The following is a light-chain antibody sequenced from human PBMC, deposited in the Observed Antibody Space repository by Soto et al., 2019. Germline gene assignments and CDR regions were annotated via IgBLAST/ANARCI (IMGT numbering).Light chain of an antibody. CDR2: AVS. V-gene: IGKV1-17*01. J-gene: IGKJ1*01. CDR1: QYIGHY. Sequence: DIQMTQFPSSLSSSVGDRLTITCRASQYIGHYLGWYKQKPGKPPKRLSYAVSNLQSGVPFRVSGSGSGTDFTLTISSLKPDDFATYYCQHYNSYSEAFGQGTKVDIK. CDR3: QHYNSYSEA.